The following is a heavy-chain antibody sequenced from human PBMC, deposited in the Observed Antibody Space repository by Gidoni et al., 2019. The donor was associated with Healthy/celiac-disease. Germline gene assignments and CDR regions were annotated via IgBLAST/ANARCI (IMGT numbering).Heavy chain of an antibody. CDR1: GFTFSSYS. J-gene: IGHJ3*02. CDR2: ISSSSSYI. CDR3: ARRWPAGAFDI. Sequence: EVQLVESGGGLVKPGGSLSLSCSASGFTFSSYSMNWVRQAPGKGLEWVSSISSSSSYIYYADSVKGRFTISRDNAKNSQYLQMNSLRAEDTAVYYCARRWPAGAFDIWGQGTMVTVSS. D-gene: IGHD2-15*01. V-gene: IGHV3-21*01.